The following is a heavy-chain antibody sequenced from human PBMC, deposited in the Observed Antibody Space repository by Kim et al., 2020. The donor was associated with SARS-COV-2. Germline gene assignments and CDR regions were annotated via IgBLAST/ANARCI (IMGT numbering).Heavy chain of an antibody. V-gene: IGHV3-33*06. D-gene: IGHD6-19*01. CDR3: TNPEVAGFDY. J-gene: IGHJ4*02. CDR2: TNE. Sequence: TNECVGESVKGRFTGSRDNAKNTLYLQMSSLRPEETAVYYCTNPEVAGFDYWGQGTLVTVSS.